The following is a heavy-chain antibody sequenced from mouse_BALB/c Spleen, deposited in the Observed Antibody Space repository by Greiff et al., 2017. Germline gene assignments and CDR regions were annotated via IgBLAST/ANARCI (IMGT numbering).Heavy chain of an antibody. J-gene: IGHJ2*01. CDR2: ISYSGST. CDR1: GYSITSDYA. D-gene: IGHD2-1*01. V-gene: IGHV3-2*02. Sequence: DVKLQESGPGLVKPSQSLSLTCTVTGYSITSDYAWNWIRQCPGNKLEWMGYISYSGSTSYNPSLKSRISITRDTSKNQFFLQLNSVTTEDTATYYCAYYGNYAFDYWGQGTTLTVSS. CDR3: AYYGNYAFDY.